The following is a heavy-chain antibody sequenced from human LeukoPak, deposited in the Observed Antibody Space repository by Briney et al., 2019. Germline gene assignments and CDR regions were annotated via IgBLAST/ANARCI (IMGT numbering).Heavy chain of an antibody. J-gene: IGHJ4*02. CDR1: GFTFSNYG. V-gene: IGHV3-30*02. CDR2: IRYDGSNQ. D-gene: IGHD2-8*01. Sequence: PGGSLRLSCAASGFTFSNYGLHWVRQAPGKGLEWVSFIRYDGSNQYYTDSVKGRFTISRDNSKSTLYLQMNSLKTEDTAMYYCAKGAPNLPDYWGQGTLVTVSS. CDR3: AKGAPNLPDY.